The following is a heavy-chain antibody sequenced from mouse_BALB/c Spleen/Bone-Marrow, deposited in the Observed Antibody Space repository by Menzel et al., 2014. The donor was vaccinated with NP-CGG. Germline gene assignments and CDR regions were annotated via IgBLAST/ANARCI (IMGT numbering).Heavy chain of an antibody. J-gene: IGHJ3*01. CDR1: GFTFSNYT. Sequence: EVQLVESAGGLVQPGGSLKLSCAASGFTFSNYTMSWIRQTPEKRLEWVAYISNGGGTTYYPDTVKGRFTISRDNAKNTLYLQMSSLKSEDTAMYYCARRYDYGYGPFAYWGQGTLVTVSA. D-gene: IGHD1-2*01. CDR3: ARRYDYGYGPFAY. V-gene: IGHV5-12-2*01. CDR2: ISNGGGTT.